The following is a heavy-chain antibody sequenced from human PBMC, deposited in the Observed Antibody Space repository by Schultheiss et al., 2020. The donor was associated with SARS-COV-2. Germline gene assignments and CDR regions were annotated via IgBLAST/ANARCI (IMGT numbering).Heavy chain of an antibody. Sequence: SQTLSLTCTVSGGSISSYYWSWIRQPPGKGLEWIGYIYYSGSTNYNPSLKSRVTISVDTSKNQFSLKLSSVTAADTAVYYCARAVTGGSNYYYYYYGMDVWGQGTTVTVSS. D-gene: IGHD2-15*01. CDR1: GGSISSYY. V-gene: IGHV4-59*12. J-gene: IGHJ6*02. CDR2: IYYSGST. CDR3: ARAVTGGSNYYYYYYGMDV.